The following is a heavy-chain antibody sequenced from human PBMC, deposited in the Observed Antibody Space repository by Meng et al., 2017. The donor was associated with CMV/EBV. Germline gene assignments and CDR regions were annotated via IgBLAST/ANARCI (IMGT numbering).Heavy chain of an antibody. CDR2: IYTSGST. D-gene: IGHD6-13*01. Sequence: TVAGGSISSYYWSWIRQPAGKGLEWIGRIYTSGSTNYNPSLKSRVTMSVDTSKNQFSLKLSSVTAADTAVYYCARDLGAAADPNWFDPWGRGTLVTVSS. CDR3: ARDLGAAADPNWFDP. J-gene: IGHJ5*02. V-gene: IGHV4-4*07. CDR1: GGSISSYY.